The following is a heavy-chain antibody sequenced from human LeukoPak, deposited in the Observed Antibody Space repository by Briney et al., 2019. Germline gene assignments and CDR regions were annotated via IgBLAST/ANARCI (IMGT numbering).Heavy chain of an antibody. CDR3: AKDAERGFDYSNSLEY. CDR1: QFTFSHYG. V-gene: IGHV3-33*06. D-gene: IGHD4-11*01. J-gene: IGHJ4*02. CDR2: IWNDGSNK. Sequence: PGGSLTLSCVASQFTFSHYGMHWVRQAPGKGLEWVAVIWNDGSNKYYADSVKGRFTISRDNSQNTVYLQMNSLRAEDTAVYYCAKDAERGFDYSNSLEYWGQGTLVTVSS.